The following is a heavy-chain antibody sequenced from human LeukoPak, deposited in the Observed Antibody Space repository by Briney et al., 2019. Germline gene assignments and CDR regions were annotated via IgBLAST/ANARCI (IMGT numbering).Heavy chain of an antibody. CDR3: ARDMSHIHHTPTSPFYFDY. J-gene: IGHJ4*02. D-gene: IGHD2-21*01. Sequence: PSETLSLTCTVSGVSISSHYWSWIRQPAGKRLEWIGLVYSSGATNYNPSLQRRVTISLDRTNNQFSLKLTSVTAADTAVYYCARDMSHIHHTPTSPFYFDYWGQGTLVTVSS. V-gene: IGHV4-4*07. CDR2: VYSSGAT. CDR1: GVSISSHY.